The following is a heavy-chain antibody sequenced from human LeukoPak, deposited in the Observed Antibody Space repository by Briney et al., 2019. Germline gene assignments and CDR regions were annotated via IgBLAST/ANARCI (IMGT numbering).Heavy chain of an antibody. CDR1: GGTFSSYA. J-gene: IGHJ6*03. CDR3: ASPLGSRTYYYYYMDV. V-gene: IGHV1-69*13. D-gene: IGHD1-1*01. CDR2: IIPIFVTA. Sequence: SVKVSCKASGGTFSSYAISWVRQAPGQGLEWMGGIIPIFVTANYAQKFQGRVTITADESTSTAYMELSSLRSEDTAVYYCASPLGSRTYYYYYMDVWGKGTTVTVSS.